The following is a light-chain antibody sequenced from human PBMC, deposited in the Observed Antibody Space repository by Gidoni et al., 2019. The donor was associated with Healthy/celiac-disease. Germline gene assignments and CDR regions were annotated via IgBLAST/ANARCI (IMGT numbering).Light chain of an antibody. V-gene: IGKV1-39*01. CDR1: QSISSY. Sequence: DIQVTQSPSSLSASVGDRVTITCRASQSISSYLNWYQQKPGKAPKLLIYAASSLQSGVPSRFSGSGSGTDFTLTISSLQHEDFATYYWQQSYRTSLTFXGXTKVEIK. CDR3: QQSYRTSLT. CDR2: AAS. J-gene: IGKJ4*01.